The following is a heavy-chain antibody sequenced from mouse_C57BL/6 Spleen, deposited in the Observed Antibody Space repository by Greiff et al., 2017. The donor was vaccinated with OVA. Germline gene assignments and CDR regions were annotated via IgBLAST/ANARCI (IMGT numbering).Heavy chain of an antibody. CDR1: GYTFTSYW. V-gene: IGHV1-52*01. Sequence: QVHVKQPGAELVRPGSSVKLSCKASGYTFTSYWMHWVKQRPIQGLEWIGNIDPSDSETHYNQKFKDKATLTVDKSSSTAYMQLSSLTSEDSAVYYCARWDDGYPNYFDYWGQGTTLTVSS. J-gene: IGHJ2*01. D-gene: IGHD2-3*01. CDR2: IDPSDSET. CDR3: ARWDDGYPNYFDY.